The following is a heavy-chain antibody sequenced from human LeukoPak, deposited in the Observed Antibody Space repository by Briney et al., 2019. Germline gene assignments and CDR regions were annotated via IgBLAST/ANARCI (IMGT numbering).Heavy chain of an antibody. D-gene: IGHD6-13*01. CDR1: GYTFTGYY. CDR2: INPNSGGT. V-gene: IGHV1-2*02. Sequence: GASVTVSCKASGYTFTGYYMHWVRQAPGQGLEWMGWINPNSGGTNYAQKFQGRVTMTRDTSISTAYMELSRLRSDDTAVYYCVRPLTAAGTNYYYYGMDVWGQGTTVTVSS. CDR3: VRPLTAAGTNYYYYGMDV. J-gene: IGHJ6*02.